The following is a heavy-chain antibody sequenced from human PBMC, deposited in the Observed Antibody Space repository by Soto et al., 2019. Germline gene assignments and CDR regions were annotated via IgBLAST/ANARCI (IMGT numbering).Heavy chain of an antibody. CDR1: GDTFNFYS. Sequence: QVQLVQSGAEVKRPGSSVKVSCKASGDTFNFYSINWVRPAPGVGLEWVGRVNPILRMSNYAQRFQGRVTMTAHKSTSTPYMELSSLRSEDTAIYYCASSYGSGYRAFDYWGQGALVTVSS. J-gene: IGHJ4*02. CDR2: VNPILRMS. CDR3: ASSYGSGYRAFDY. D-gene: IGHD3-10*01. V-gene: IGHV1-69*02.